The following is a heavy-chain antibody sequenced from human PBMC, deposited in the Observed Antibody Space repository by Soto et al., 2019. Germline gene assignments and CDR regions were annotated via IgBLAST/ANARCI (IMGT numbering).Heavy chain of an antibody. CDR1: GGSISSYY. D-gene: IGHD2-15*01. Sequence: PSETLSLTCTVSGGSISSYYWSWIRQPPGKGLEWIGYIYYSGSTNYNPSLKSRVTISVDTSKNQFSLKLSSVTAADTAVYYCARGWFSTKPDYRFVPSGQGPLVTVSS. CDR3: ARGWFSTKPDYRFVP. J-gene: IGHJ5*02. V-gene: IGHV4-59*01. CDR2: IYYSGST.